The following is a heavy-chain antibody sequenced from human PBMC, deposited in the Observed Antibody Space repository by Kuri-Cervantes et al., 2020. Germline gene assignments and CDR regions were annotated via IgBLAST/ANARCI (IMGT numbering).Heavy chain of an antibody. CDR1: GFTFSSYS. CDR2: ISWNSGTI. J-gene: IGHJ4*02. CDR3: AKAELSGSGTWYYFDY. Sequence: SLKISCAASGFTFSSYSMNWVRQAPGKGLEWVSGISWNSGTIGYADSVKGRFTISRDNAKNSLFLQMNSLRTEDTALYYCAKAELSGSGTWYYFDYWGQGTLVTVSS. V-gene: IGHV3-9*01. D-gene: IGHD3-10*01.